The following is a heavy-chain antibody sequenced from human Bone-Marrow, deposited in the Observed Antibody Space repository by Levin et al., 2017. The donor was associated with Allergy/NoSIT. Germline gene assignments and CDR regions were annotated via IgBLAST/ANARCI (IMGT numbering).Heavy chain of an antibody. CDR2: IYSGGST. V-gene: IGHV3-53*01. Sequence: GESLKISCAASGFTVSSHYMSWVRQAPGKGPEWVSVIYSGGSTYYADSVKGRFTISRDNSKNTLYLQMNSLRAEDTAVYYCARGWFGELLSHWGQGTLVTFSS. CDR1: GFTVSSHY. J-gene: IGHJ4*02. D-gene: IGHD3-10*01. CDR3: ARGWFGELLSH.